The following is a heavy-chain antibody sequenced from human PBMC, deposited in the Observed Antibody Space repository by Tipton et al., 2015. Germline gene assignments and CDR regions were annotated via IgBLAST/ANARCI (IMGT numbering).Heavy chain of an antibody. D-gene: IGHD6-13*01. CDR1: GYTFSTYG. CDR2: ISAYNGNT. CDR3: ARGGDSSNWYEGGPDY. J-gene: IGHJ4*02. V-gene: IGHV1-18*01. Sequence: QLVQSGAEVKKPGASVKVSCKASGYTFSTYGLSWVRQAPGQGLEWMGWISAYNGNTHSAQKFQGRVTMTRNTPISTAYMELSSLRSEDTAVYYCARGGDSSNWYEGGPDYWGQGTLVTVSS.